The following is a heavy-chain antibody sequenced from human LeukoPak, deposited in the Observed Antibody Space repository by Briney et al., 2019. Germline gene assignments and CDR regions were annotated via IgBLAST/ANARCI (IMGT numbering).Heavy chain of an antibody. Sequence: ASVKVSCKASGYTFTSYDINWVRQATGQGLEWMGWMNPNSGNTGYAQKFQGRVTMTRNTSISTAYVELSSLRSEDTAVYYCARAHARDCSSTSCQYYYYYMDVWGKGTTVTISS. CDR3: ARAHARDCSSTSCQYYYYYMDV. D-gene: IGHD2-2*01. CDR2: MNPNSGNT. CDR1: GYTFTSYD. J-gene: IGHJ6*03. V-gene: IGHV1-8*01.